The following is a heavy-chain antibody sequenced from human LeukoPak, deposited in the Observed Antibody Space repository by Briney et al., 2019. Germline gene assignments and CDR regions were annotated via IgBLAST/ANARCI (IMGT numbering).Heavy chain of an antibody. CDR1: GFTFSSYS. D-gene: IGHD6-13*01. V-gene: IGHV3-21*01. CDR2: ISSSSSYI. J-gene: IGHJ5*02. CDR3: ARDRTPAAASTRWFDP. Sequence: PGGSLRLSCAASGFTFSSYSMNWVRQAPGKGLEWVSSISSSSSYIYYADSVKGRFTISRDNAKNSLYLQMNSLRAEDTDVYYCARDRTPAAASTRWFDPWGQGTLVTVSS.